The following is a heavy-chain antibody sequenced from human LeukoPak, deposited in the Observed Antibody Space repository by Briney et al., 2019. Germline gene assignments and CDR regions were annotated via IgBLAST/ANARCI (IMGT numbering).Heavy chain of an antibody. D-gene: IGHD2-15*01. CDR3: ARGVVVVVAATPVFDY. V-gene: IGHV4-31*03. Sequence: TSETLSLTCTVSGGSISSGGYYWSWIRQHPGKGLEWIGYIYYSGSTYYNPSLKSRVTISVDTSKNQFSLKLSSVTAADTAVYYCARGVVVVVAATPVFDYWGQGTLVTVSS. J-gene: IGHJ4*02. CDR2: IYYSGST. CDR1: GGSISSGGYY.